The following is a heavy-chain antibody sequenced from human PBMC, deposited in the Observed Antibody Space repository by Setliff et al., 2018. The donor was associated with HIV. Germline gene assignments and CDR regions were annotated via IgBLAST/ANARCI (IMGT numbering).Heavy chain of an antibody. J-gene: IGHJ6*02. CDR2: IGTGGDT. CDR3: TRELNGHTSSHYYFGLDV. CDR1: GFIFSNHD. V-gene: IGHV3-13*01. Sequence: PGGSLRLSCEASGFIFSNHDFHWVRQAAAKGLEWVAAIGTGGDTYYVDSVKGRFTISRENARNSLYLQMNNVRAGDTAVYYCTRELNGHTSSHYYFGLDVWGQGTTVTVSS. D-gene: IGHD6-6*01.